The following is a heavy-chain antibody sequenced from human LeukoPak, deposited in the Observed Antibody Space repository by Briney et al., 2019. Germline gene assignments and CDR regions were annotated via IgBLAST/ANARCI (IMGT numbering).Heavy chain of an antibody. Sequence: GGSLRLSCAVSGFTFSSYAMNWVRQAPGKGLEWVTFISASGSRTHYADSVKGRFTISRDNSNNTLYLQINSLRAEDTAAYYCAKGAQYDFWSGYTLEYFDVWGKGTLVTVSS. D-gene: IGHD3-3*01. CDR2: ISASGSRT. V-gene: IGHV3-23*01. J-gene: IGHJ4*02. CDR1: GFTFSSYA. CDR3: AKGAQYDFWSGYTLEYFDV.